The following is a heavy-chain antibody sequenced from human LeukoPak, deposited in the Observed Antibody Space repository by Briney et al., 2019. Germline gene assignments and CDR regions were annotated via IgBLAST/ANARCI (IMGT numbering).Heavy chain of an antibody. CDR3: ARDYSASSTWYYFDY. CDR2: ISGSSSTI. CDR1: GFTFSSYS. D-gene: IGHD6-13*01. J-gene: IGHJ4*02. Sequence: GGSLRLSCAATGFTFSSYSMNWVRQAPGKGLEWVSYISGSSSTIYYADSVKGRFTISRDNAKNSLYLQMHSLRAEDTAVYYCARDYSASSTWYYFDYWGQGILVTVSS. V-gene: IGHV3-48*01.